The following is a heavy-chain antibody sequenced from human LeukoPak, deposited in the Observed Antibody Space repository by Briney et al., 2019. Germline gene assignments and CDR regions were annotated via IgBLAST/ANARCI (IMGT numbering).Heavy chain of an antibody. CDR3: ARPAMGIAAVKYYYYYYMDC. D-gene: IGHD6-13*01. V-gene: IGHV5-51*01. J-gene: IGHJ6*03. CDR2: IYPGDSDT. CDR1: GYSFTSYW. Sequence: GESLKISCKGSGYSFTSYWIGWVRQMPGKGLEWMGIIYPGDSDTRYSPSFQGQVTISADKSISTAYLQWSSLKASDTAMYHRARPAMGIAAVKYYYYYYMDCWVKATTVTVSS.